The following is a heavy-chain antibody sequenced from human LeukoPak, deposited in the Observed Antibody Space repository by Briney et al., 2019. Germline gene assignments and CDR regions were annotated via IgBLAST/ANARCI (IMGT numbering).Heavy chain of an antibody. CDR2: IYYSGST. Sequence: SQTLSLTCTVSGGSISSGDYYWSWIRQPPGKGLEWIGYIYYSGSTNYNPSLKSRVTISVDTSKNQFSLKLSSVTAADTAVYYCAGAPLEIAVAGLFRFDYWGQGTLVTVSS. CDR3: AGAPLEIAVAGLFRFDY. D-gene: IGHD6-19*01. J-gene: IGHJ4*02. CDR1: GGSISSGDYY. V-gene: IGHV4-61*08.